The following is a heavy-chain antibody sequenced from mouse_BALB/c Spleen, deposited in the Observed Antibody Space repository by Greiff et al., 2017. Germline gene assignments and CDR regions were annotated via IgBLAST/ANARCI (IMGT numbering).Heavy chain of an antibody. V-gene: IGHV1-54*01. Sequence: QVQLQQSGAELVRPGTSVKVSCKASGYAFTNYLIEWVKQRPGQGLEWIGVINPGSGGTNYNEKFKGKATLTADKSSSTAYMQLSSLTSDDSAVYFCARGNDRSLYYAMDYWGQGTSVTVSS. J-gene: IGHJ4*01. CDR2: INPGSGGT. CDR1: GYAFTNYL. CDR3: ARGNDRSLYYAMDY. D-gene: IGHD2-14*01.